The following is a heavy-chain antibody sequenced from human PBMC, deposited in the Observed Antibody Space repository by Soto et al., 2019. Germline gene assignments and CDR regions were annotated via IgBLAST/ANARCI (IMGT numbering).Heavy chain of an antibody. CDR1: GFTFNNHA. J-gene: IGHJ4*02. CDR3: ARDYNGNRNFDY. D-gene: IGHD1-20*01. CDR2: MSGGVST. V-gene: IGHV3-23*01. Sequence: EVQLLESGGGLVQPGGSLKLSCAASGFTFNNHAMTWVRQAPGKGLEWVSAMSGGVSTYYADSVKGRFTISRDNSKNARYLQMNNGRLGETAVYYCARDYNGNRNFDYWGQGTRVTVSS.